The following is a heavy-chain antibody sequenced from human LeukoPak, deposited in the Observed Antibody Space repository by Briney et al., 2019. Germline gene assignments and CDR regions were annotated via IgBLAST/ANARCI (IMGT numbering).Heavy chain of an antibody. D-gene: IGHD4/OR15-4a*01. Sequence: GGTLRLSCAASRFTFSTYAMSWVRQAPGKGLEWVSGISGSGSSTYYADSVKGRFTISRDNSKNTLYLQMNSLRAEDTAVYYCARRAGAYSHPYDYWGQGTLVTVSS. J-gene: IGHJ4*02. CDR2: ISGSGSST. V-gene: IGHV3-23*01. CDR1: RFTFSTYA. CDR3: ARRAGAYSHPYDY.